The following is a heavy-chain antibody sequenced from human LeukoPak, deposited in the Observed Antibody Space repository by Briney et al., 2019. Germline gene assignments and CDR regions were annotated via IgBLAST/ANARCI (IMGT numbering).Heavy chain of an antibody. CDR1: GFTFDYYA. CDR2: ISWNSGSI. V-gene: IGHV3-9*01. J-gene: IGHJ4*02. Sequence: GGSLRLSCAASGFTFDYYAMLWVGQAPGKGLEEVSGISWNSGSIGYADSVKGRFTISRDNAKNSLYLQMNSLRAEDTAIYYCAKDQTEYSSGWYVGDYWGQGTLVTVSS. D-gene: IGHD6-19*01. CDR3: AKDQTEYSSGWYVGDY.